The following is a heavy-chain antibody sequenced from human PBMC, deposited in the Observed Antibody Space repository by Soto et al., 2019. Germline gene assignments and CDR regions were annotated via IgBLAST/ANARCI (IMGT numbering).Heavy chain of an antibody. CDR2: VRSKAYGGTT. CDR1: GFTFGDYA. CDR3: ARYTYTSRYSYYGMDV. Sequence: GRSLRVSCTTSGFTFGDYAMSWFRQAPGKGLEWVGVVRSKAYGGTTDYAASVKGRFDISRDDSKSIAYLQMNSVTTEDTAVYFCARYTYTSRYSYYGMDVWGHGTTVTVSS. D-gene: IGHD6-13*01. J-gene: IGHJ6*02. V-gene: IGHV3-49*03.